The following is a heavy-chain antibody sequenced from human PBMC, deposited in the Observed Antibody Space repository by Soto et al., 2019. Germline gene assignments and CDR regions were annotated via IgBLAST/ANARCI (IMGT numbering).Heavy chain of an antibody. Sequence: PSETLSLTCTVSGGSISSYYWSWIRQPPGKGLEWIGYIYYSGSTNYNPSLKSRVTISVDTSKNQFSLKLSFVTAADTAVYYCARHGLGYYDSSGYAHLDYWGQGTLVTAPQ. CDR3: ARHGLGYYDSSGYAHLDY. CDR2: IYYSGST. V-gene: IGHV4-59*08. CDR1: GGSISSYY. D-gene: IGHD3-22*01. J-gene: IGHJ4*02.